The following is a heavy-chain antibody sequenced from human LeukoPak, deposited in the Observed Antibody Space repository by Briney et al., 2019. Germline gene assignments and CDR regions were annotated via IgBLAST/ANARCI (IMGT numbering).Heavy chain of an antibody. CDR3: ASVSGSYYRPPRDN. D-gene: IGHD3-10*01. J-gene: IGHJ4*02. CDR2: INHSGST. CDR1: GGSFSGYY. Sequence: SETLSLTCAVYGGSFSGYYWSWIRQPPGKGLEWIGEINHSGSTNYNPSLKSRVTISVDTSKNQFSLKLSSVTAADTAVYYCASVSGSYYRPPRDNWGQGTLVTVSS. V-gene: IGHV4-34*01.